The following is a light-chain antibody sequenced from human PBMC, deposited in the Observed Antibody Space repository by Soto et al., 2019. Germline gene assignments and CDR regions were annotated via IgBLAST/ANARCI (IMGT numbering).Light chain of an antibody. Sequence: EIVLPQSPATLSLSPGARSPLFCRASQSVSSYMAWYQQKSGQAPGLLIYDASNRATGIPARFSGSGSGTDFTLTISSLEPEDFAVYFCQQRSNWPPITVGQGTRLEI. V-gene: IGKV3-11*01. CDR1: QSVSSY. CDR3: QQRSNWPPIT. J-gene: IGKJ5*01. CDR2: DAS.